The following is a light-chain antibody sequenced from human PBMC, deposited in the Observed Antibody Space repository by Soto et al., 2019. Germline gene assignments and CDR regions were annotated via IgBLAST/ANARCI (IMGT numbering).Light chain of an antibody. CDR2: GAS. CDR1: QTVIGSA. CDR3: QQYGGSPVT. J-gene: IGKJ4*01. V-gene: IGKV3-20*01. Sequence: IVLTQSPGILSLSPGERATLSCRASQTVIGSALAWYQQKPAQAPRLLVYGASNRATGLPDRFSGSGLGTDFTLTISRLEPEDFAFYICQQYGGSPVTFGGGTNLEI.